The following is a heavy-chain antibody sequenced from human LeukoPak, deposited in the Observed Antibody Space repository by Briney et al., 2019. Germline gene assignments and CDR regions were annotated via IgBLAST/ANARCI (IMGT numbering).Heavy chain of an antibody. J-gene: IGHJ3*02. D-gene: IGHD5-24*01. CDR3: ASANYPVGGAFDI. CDR1: GFTFSSYA. CDR2: ISGSGGST. V-gene: IGHV3-23*01. Sequence: GGSLRLSCAASGFTFSSYAMSWVRQAPGKGLEWVSAISGSGGSTYYADSVKGRFTISRDNSKNTLYLQMNSLRAEDTAVYYCASANYPVGGAFDIWGQGTMVTVSS.